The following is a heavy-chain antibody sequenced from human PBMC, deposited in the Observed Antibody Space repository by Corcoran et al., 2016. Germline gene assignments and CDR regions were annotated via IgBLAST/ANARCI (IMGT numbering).Heavy chain of an antibody. V-gene: IGHV3-7*03. CDR1: GFTFSSYW. Sequence: EVQLVESGGGLVQPGGSLRLSCAASGFTFSSYWMSWVRQAPGKGLEWVANIKQDGSEKYYVDSVKGRFTISRDNAKNSLYLQMNSLRAEDTAVYYWARERPPYYYGSGSPVGYWGQGTLVTVSS. CDR2: IKQDGSEK. CDR3: ARERPPYYYGSGSPVGY. D-gene: IGHD3-10*01. J-gene: IGHJ4*02.